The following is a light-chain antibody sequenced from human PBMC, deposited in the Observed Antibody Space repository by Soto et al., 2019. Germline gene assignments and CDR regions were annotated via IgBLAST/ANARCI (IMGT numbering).Light chain of an antibody. CDR1: SSNIGAGYE. CDR2: ENN. Sequence: QSVLTQPPSVSEAPGQRVTISCTGSSSNIGAGYEAHWYQQVPGTAPKLHIYENNNRPSGVPDRFSGSKSGTSASLAITGLQAEDEGEYYCQSYDSSLSGYVFGTGTKLTVL. J-gene: IGLJ1*01. CDR3: QSYDSSLSGYV. V-gene: IGLV1-40*01.